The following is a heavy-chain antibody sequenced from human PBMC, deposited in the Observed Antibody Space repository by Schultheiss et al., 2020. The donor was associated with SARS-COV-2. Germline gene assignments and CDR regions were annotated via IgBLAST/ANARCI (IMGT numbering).Heavy chain of an antibody. CDR1: GFTFSSYG. J-gene: IGHJ3*02. D-gene: IGHD3-10*01. V-gene: IGHV3-30*18. CDR3: AKTLYYYGEDAFDI. CDR2: ISYDGSNK. Sequence: GGSLRLSCAASGFTFSSYGMHWVRQAPGKGLEWVAVISYDGSNKYYADSVKGRFTISRDNSKNTLYLQMNSLRAEDTAVYYCAKTLYYYGEDAFDIWGQGTMVTVSS.